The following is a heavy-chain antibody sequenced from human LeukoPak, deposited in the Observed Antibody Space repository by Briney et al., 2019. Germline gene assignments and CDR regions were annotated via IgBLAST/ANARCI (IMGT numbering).Heavy chain of an antibody. J-gene: IGHJ5*02. V-gene: IGHV4-31*11. D-gene: IGHD3-9*01. Sequence: SQTLSLTCAVSGGSISSGGYSWSWIRQHPGKGLEWIGYIYYSGSTYYNPSLKSRVTISVDTSKNQFSLKLSSVTAADTAVYYCARATYYDILTGLGGFDPWGQGTLVTVSS. CDR3: ARATYYDILTGLGGFDP. CDR2: IYYSGST. CDR1: GGSISSGGYS.